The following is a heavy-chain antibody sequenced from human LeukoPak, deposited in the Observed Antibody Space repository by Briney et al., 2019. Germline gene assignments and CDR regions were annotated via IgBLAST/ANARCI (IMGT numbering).Heavy chain of an antibody. CDR1: GYTFTTLV. D-gene: IGHD1-26*01. CDR2: STPTIGNT. Sequence: GASVKVSCKASGYTFTTLVTTGFRKPPDKGLEGLGGSTPTIGNTNYAQKLQGRVTMTTDTSTSTAYMEVRSLRSDDTAVYYCARDRPRSGSYFAVNYYGMDVWGQGTTVTVSS. CDR3: ARDRPRSGSYFAVNYYGMDV. J-gene: IGHJ6*02. V-gene: IGHV1-18*01.